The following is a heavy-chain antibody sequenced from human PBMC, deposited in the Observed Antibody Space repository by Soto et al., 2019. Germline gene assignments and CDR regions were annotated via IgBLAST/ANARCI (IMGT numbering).Heavy chain of an antibody. CDR2: IIPILGIA. J-gene: IGHJ4*02. Sequence: SVKVSCKASGGTFSSCTISWVRQAPGQGLEWMGRIIPILGIANYAQKFQGRVTITADKSTSTAYMELSSLRSEDTAVYYCARALGASWIDYWGQGTLVTVSS. CDR1: GGTFSSCT. V-gene: IGHV1-69*02. CDR3: ARALGASWIDY. D-gene: IGHD2-2*01.